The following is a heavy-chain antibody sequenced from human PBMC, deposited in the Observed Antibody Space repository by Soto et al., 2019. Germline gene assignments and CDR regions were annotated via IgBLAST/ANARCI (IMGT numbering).Heavy chain of an antibody. CDR1: GGSISSGGYY. CDR3: ARAGRIAARLVVYYYYGMDV. V-gene: IGHV4-31*03. CDR2: IYYSGST. D-gene: IGHD6-6*01. Sequence: SETLSLTCTVSGGSISSGGYYWSWIRQHPGKGLEWIGYIYYSGSTYYNPSLKSRVTIPVDTSKNQFSLKLSSVTAADTAVYYCARAGRIAARLVVYYYYGMDVWGQGTTVTVSS. J-gene: IGHJ6*02.